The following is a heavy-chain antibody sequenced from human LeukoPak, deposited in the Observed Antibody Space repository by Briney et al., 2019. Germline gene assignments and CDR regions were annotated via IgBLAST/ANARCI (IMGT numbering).Heavy chain of an antibody. D-gene: IGHD2-8*02. V-gene: IGHV3-48*02. CDR1: GFTFSSYN. J-gene: IGHJ3*02. CDR3: AREGVPGGFDI. Sequence: GGSLRLSCAVSGFTFSSYNMNWVRQAPGKGLEWVSHISSSSRAIYHADSVKGRFTISRDNAKNSLYLQMNNLRDEDTAVYYCAREGVPGGFDIWGRGTMVTVSS. CDR2: ISSSSRAI.